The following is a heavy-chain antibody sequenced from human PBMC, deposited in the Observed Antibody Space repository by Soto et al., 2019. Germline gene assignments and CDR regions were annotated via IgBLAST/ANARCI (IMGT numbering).Heavy chain of an antibody. V-gene: IGHV1-69*13. CDR3: ARDRVAAASWFDP. CDR2: IIPIFGTA. D-gene: IGHD6-13*01. CDR1: GGTFSSYA. Sequence: ASVKVSCKASGGTFSSYAISWVRQAPGQGLEWMGGIIPIFGTANYAQKFQGRVTITADESTSTAYMELSSLRSEDTAVYYCARDRVAAASWFDPWGQGTLVTVSS. J-gene: IGHJ5*02.